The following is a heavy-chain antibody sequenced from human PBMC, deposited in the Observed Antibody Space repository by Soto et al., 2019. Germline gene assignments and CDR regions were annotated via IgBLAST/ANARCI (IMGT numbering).Heavy chain of an antibody. Sequence: SETLSLTCTVSGGSISSGGYYWIWIRHHPGKGLEWIGYIYYSGSTYYNPSLKSRVTISVDTSKNQFSLKLSSVTAADTAVYYCARVRVDYYDSSGYYLFDYWGQGTLVTVSS. J-gene: IGHJ4*02. V-gene: IGHV4-31*03. D-gene: IGHD3-22*01. CDR3: ARVRVDYYDSSGYYLFDY. CDR2: IYYSGST. CDR1: GGSISSGGYY.